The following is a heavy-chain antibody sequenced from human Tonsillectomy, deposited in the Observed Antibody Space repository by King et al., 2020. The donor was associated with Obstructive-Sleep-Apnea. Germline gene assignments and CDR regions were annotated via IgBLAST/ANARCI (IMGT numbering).Heavy chain of an antibody. CDR1: GGSISSSSY. CDR2: IYYSGST. D-gene: IGHD5-18*01. J-gene: IGHJ4*02. Sequence: QLQESGPGLVKPSETLSLTCTVSGGSISSSSYWGWIRQPPGKGLEWIGHIYYSGSTYYNPSLKSRVTISVDTSKNQFSLELNSVTAADTAVYYWARRDRDIAMGLFDYWGQGALVTVSS. CDR3: ARRDRDIAMGLFDY. V-gene: IGHV4-39*07.